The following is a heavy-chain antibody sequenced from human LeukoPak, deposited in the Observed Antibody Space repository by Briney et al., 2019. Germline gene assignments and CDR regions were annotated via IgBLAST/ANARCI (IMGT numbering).Heavy chain of an antibody. CDR3: ARVGRYFDWLFYY. D-gene: IGHD3-9*01. CDR2: INHSGST. J-gene: IGHJ4*02. V-gene: IGHV4-34*01. Sequence: SETLSLTCAVCGGSFSGYYWSWIRQPPGKGLEWIGEINHSGSTNYNPSLKSRVTISVDTSKNQFSLKLSSVTAADTAVYYCARVGRYFDWLFYYWGQGTLVTVSS. CDR1: GGSFSGYY.